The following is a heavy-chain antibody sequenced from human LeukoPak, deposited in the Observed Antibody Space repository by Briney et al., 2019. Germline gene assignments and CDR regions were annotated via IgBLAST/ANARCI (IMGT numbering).Heavy chain of an antibody. Sequence: PGGSLRLSCAASGFTFSTYGMHWVRQAPGKGLEWVSAISGSGGSTYYADSVKGRFTISRDNSKNTLYLQMNSLRAEDTAVYYCAKVLYDFWSGYFDYWGQGTLVTVSS. J-gene: IGHJ4*02. CDR3: AKVLYDFWSGYFDY. D-gene: IGHD3-3*01. CDR2: ISGSGGST. V-gene: IGHV3-23*01. CDR1: GFTFSTYG.